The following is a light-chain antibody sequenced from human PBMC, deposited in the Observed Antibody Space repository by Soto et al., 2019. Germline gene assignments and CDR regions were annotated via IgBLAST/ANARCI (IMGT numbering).Light chain of an antibody. V-gene: IGKV3-11*01. CDR3: QQRSNWPPWT. CDR1: QSISSDY. Sequence: EVVLTQSPSTLSFSPWEIATLSCRASQSISSDYLVWYQQKPGQAPRLLIYGASNRATGIPARFSGSGSGTDFTLTISSLEPEDFAVYYCQQRSNWPPWTFGQGTKVDIK. J-gene: IGKJ1*01. CDR2: GAS.